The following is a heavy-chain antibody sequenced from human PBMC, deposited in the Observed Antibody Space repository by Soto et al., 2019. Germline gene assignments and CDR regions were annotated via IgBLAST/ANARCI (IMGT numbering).Heavy chain of an antibody. D-gene: IGHD2-15*01. J-gene: IGHJ4*02. Sequence: PGGALRPSCAASGFTFSSYAMNWVRQAPGNGLEWVSLISHSGGSTYYADSVKGRFTISRDNSKNTFYLQMNSLRAEDTAMYFSATSRYRWSYSGRFLDYWGQGSLVTVSS. CDR3: ATSRYRWSYSGRFLDY. CDR2: ISHSGGST. CDR1: GFTFSSYA. V-gene: IGHV3-23*01.